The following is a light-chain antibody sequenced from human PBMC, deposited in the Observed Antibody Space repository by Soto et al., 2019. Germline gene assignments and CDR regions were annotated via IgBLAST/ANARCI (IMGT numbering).Light chain of an antibody. CDR1: QSLLHSSGNNY. J-gene: IGKJ5*01. CDR2: WGS. Sequence: DIVMTQSPLSLPVTPGEPASISCRSSQSLLHSSGNNYLDWYVQKPGQSPQLLIYWGSNRASGVPDTFSSSGSVTDFTLNINRVEAEDFGVYYCMQRQQAPVTFGQGTRREIK. CDR3: MQRQQAPVT. V-gene: IGKV2-28*01.